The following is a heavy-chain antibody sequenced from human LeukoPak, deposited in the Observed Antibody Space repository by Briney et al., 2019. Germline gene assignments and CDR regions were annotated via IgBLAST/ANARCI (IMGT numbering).Heavy chain of an antibody. D-gene: IGHD6-19*01. J-gene: IGHJ4*02. Sequence: GGSLRLSFEALDLASRVFEWNWAGRPPGRGRKWVSYISSSGGTRYYADSVKGRFTISRDNAKNSLYLQMNSLRAEDTAVYYCTTLTVASSFDYWGQGALVTVSS. V-gene: IGHV3-48*03. CDR1: DLASRVF. CDR3: TTLTVASSFDY. CDR2: ISSSGGTR.